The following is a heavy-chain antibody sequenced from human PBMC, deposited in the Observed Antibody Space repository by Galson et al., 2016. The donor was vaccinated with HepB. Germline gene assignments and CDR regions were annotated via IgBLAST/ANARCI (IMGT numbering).Heavy chain of an antibody. CDR3: ARGGRFYFYGMDV. CDR1: GGSFSGDH. CDR2: IFYSGSP. J-gene: IGHJ6*02. D-gene: IGHD3-16*01. V-gene: IGHV4-34*01. Sequence: ETLSLTCAVYGGSFSGDHWTWIRQPPGKGLELIGYIFYSGSPYSNPSLKSRVSISADMSNKQFSLKLSSVSAADTAVYFCARGGRFYFYGMDVWGQGTTVTVSS.